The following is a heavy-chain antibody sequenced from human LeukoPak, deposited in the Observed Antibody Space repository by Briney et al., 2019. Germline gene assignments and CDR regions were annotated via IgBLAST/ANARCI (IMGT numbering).Heavy chain of an antibody. CDR1: GFTFDDYA. Sequence: GRSLRLSCAVSGFTFDDYAMHWVRQAPGKGLGWVSGITWNSGTKGYADSVKGRFTISRDNAKSSLYLQMNSLRAEDTALYYCAKDSGYDWGTHPFDYWGQGTLVTVSS. V-gene: IGHV3-9*01. CDR2: ITWNSGTK. D-gene: IGHD3-16*01. J-gene: IGHJ4*02. CDR3: AKDSGYDWGTHPFDY.